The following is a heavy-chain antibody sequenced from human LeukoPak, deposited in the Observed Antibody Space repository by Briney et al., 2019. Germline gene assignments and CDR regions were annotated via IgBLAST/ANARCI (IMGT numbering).Heavy chain of an antibody. V-gene: IGHV4-39*07. CDR2: IYYSGST. CDR1: GASISSGSYY. CDR3: ARAAGGYCSGGGCSLYYYYGMDV. J-gene: IGHJ6*02. Sequence: SETLSLTCTVSGASISSGSYYWGWIRQPPGKGLEWIGSIYYSGSTYYNPSLKSRATISVDTSKNQFSLKLSSVTAADTAVYYCARAAGGYCSGGGCSLYYYYGMDVWGQGTTVTVSS. D-gene: IGHD2-15*01.